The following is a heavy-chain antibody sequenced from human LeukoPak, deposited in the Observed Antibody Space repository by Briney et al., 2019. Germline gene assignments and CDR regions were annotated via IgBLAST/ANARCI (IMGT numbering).Heavy chain of an antibody. CDR1: GYTFTSYG. CDR2: INPNSGGT. Sequence: GASVKVSCKASGYTFTSYGISWVRQAPGQGLEWMGWINPNSGGTNYAQKFQGRVTMTRDTSISTAYMELSRLRSDDTAVYYCARVSYRNWFDPWGQGTLVTVSS. V-gene: IGHV1-2*02. J-gene: IGHJ5*02. D-gene: IGHD5-18*01. CDR3: ARVSYRNWFDP.